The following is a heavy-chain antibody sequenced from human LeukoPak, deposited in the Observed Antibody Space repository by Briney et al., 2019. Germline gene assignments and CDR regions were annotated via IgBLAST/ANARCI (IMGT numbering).Heavy chain of an antibody. J-gene: IGHJ4*02. Sequence: SETLSLTCAVYGGSFSGYYWSWIRQPPGKGLEWIGEINHSGSTNYNPSLKSRVTISVDTSKNQFSLKLSSVTAADTAVYYCARHGSKLERRTGGVYFDYWGQGTLVTVSS. CDR2: INHSGST. D-gene: IGHD1-1*01. V-gene: IGHV4-34*01. CDR1: GGSFSGYY. CDR3: ARHGSKLERRTGGVYFDY.